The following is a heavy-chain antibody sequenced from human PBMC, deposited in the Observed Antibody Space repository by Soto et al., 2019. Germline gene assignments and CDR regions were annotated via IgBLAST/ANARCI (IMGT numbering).Heavy chain of an antibody. J-gene: IGHJ4*02. V-gene: IGHV4-59*01. Sequence: SETLSLTCTVSGGSISSYYWSWIRQPPGKGLEWIGYIYYSGSTNYNPSLKSRVTISVDTSKNQFSLKLSSVTAADTAVYYCARDAGGKQQLNPFDYWGQGTLVTVSS. CDR3: ARDAGGKQQLNPFDY. CDR1: GGSISSYY. CDR2: IYYSGST. D-gene: IGHD6-13*01.